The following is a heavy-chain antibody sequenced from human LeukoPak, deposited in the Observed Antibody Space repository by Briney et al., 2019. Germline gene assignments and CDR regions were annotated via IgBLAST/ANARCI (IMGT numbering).Heavy chain of an antibody. J-gene: IGHJ4*02. D-gene: IGHD3-22*01. CDR2: ISDSGGRT. CDR1: GITLSNYG. CDR3: AKRGVVIRVILVGFHKEAYYFDS. Sequence: GGSLRLSCAVSGITLSNYGMSWVRQAPGKGLEWVARISDSGGRTNYADSVKGRLTISRDNAKITLYLQMSSLRAEYTAVYFCAKRGVVIRVILVGFHKEAYYFDSWGQGALVTVSS. V-gene: IGHV3-23*01.